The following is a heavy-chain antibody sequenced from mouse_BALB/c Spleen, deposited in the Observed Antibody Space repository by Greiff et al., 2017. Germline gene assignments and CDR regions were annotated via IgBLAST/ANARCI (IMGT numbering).Heavy chain of an antibody. V-gene: IGHV3-6*02. J-gene: IGHJ3*01. D-gene: IGHD2-1*01. CDR3: ARGGGNYPLAY. Sequence: ESGPGLVKPSQSLSLTCSVTGYSITSGYYWNWIRQFPGNKLEWMGYISYDGSNNYNPSLKNRISITRDTSKNQFFLKLNSVTTEDTATYYCARGGGNYPLAYWGQGTLVTVSA. CDR2: ISYDGSN. CDR1: GYSITSGYY.